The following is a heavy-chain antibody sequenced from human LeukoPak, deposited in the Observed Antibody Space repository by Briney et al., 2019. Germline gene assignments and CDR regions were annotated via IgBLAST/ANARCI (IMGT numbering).Heavy chain of an antibody. Sequence: PGGSLRLSCAASGFTFSSYAMHWVRQAPGKGLEWVAVISYDGSNKYYADSVEGRFTISRDNSKNTLYLQMNSLRAEDTAVYYCARSSRPYCSGGSCPEYFQHWGQGTLVTVSS. V-gene: IGHV3-30*04. CDR2: ISYDGSNK. CDR1: GFTFSSYA. CDR3: ARSSRPYCSGGSCPEYFQH. D-gene: IGHD2-15*01. J-gene: IGHJ1*01.